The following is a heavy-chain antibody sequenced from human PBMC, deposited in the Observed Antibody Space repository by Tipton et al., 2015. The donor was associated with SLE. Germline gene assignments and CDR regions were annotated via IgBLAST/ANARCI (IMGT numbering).Heavy chain of an antibody. CDR3: ARRGDYYYGMDV. V-gene: IGHV3-48*03. J-gene: IGHJ6*02. CDR2: ISSSGSTI. CDR1: GLTFSSYE. Sequence: SLRLSCAASGLTFSSYEMNWVRQAPGKGLEWVSYISSSGSTIYYADSVKGRFTISRDNAKNSLYLQMNSLRAEDTAVYYCARRGDYYYGMDVWGQGTTVTVSS.